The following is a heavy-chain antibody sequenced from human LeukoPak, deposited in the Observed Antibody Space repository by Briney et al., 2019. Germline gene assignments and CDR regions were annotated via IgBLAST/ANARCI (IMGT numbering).Heavy chain of an antibody. V-gene: IGHV4-39*07. CDR3: ARATAAGFDY. CDR1: GGSISTSNYY. CDR2: IFYSGST. Sequence: SETLSLTCTVSGGSISTSNYYWGWVRQPPGKGLEWIGNIFYSGSTYYSPSLKSRVTISLDTSGNQFSLKLNSVTAADTAVYYCARATAAGFDYWGQGTLVTVSS. J-gene: IGHJ4*02. D-gene: IGHD6-13*01.